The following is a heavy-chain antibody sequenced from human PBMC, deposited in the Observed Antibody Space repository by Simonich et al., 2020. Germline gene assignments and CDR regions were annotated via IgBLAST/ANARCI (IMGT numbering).Heavy chain of an antibody. Sequence: QVQLQESGPGLVKPSETLSLTCTVSGGSISSYYWSWIRQPPGKGLEWIGYIYYSGSTNYNPSPKSRVPISVDTSKNQFSLKLSSVTAADTAVYYCARHKFWGEVVTAIPGYWYFDLWGRGTLVTVSS. D-gene: IGHD2-21*02. CDR2: IYYSGST. J-gene: IGHJ2*01. V-gene: IGHV4-59*08. CDR3: ARHKFWGEVVTAIPGYWYFDL. CDR1: GGSISSYY.